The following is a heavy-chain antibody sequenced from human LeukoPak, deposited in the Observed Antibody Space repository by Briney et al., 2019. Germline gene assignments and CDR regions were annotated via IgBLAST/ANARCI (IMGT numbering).Heavy chain of an antibody. CDR3: VRDGRAFDY. CDR1: GASISSSGYY. J-gene: IGHJ4*02. V-gene: IGHV4-39*07. Sequence: SETLSLTCTVSGASISSSGYYWGWIRQPPGKGLEWVGNVYYSGTTYYNSSLKSRVIILLDTSKNQYSLKLSSVTAADTAVYYCVRDGRAFDYWGQGTLVTVSS. CDR2: VYYSGTT.